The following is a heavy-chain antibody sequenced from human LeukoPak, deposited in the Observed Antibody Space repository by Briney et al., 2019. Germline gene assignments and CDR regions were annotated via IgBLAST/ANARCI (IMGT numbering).Heavy chain of an antibody. J-gene: IGHJ4*02. Sequence: SQTLSLTCTVSGGSISSGDYYWSWIRQPPGKGLAWIGYIYYSGSTYYNPSLKSRVTISVDTSKNQFSLKLSSVTAADTAVYYCARDPDSSSSGDYWGQGTLVTVSS. CDR1: GGSISSGDYY. CDR2: IYYSGST. CDR3: ARDPDSSSSGDY. D-gene: IGHD6-13*01. V-gene: IGHV4-30-4*01.